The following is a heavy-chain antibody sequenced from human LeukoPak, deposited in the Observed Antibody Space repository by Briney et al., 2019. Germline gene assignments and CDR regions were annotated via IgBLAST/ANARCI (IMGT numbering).Heavy chain of an antibody. CDR2: IYYTGGST. J-gene: IGHJ4*02. CDR3: ARGSILDY. CDR1: GGSINSYY. Sequence: PSETLSLTCTVSGGSINSYYWSWIRQVPGKGLEWIGYIYYTGGSTNYNPSLKSRVTISVDTPKSQFSLKLTSVTPADTAVYYCARGSILDYWGQGTLVTVSS. V-gene: IGHV4-59*01.